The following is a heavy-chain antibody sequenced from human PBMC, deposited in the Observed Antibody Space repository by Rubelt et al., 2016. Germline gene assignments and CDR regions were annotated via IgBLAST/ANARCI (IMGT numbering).Heavy chain of an antibody. V-gene: IGHV3-21*01. Sequence: EVQLVESGGGLVKPGGSLRLSCAASGFTFSSYSMNWVRQAPGKGLEWVSSISSSSSYIYYADSVKGRFTISRDNAKNSRYLQMNSLRAEDTAVYYCAGVVPAAMQFDPWGQGTLVTVSS. CDR1: GFTFSSYS. D-gene: IGHD2-2*01. CDR2: ISSSSSYI. CDR3: AGVVPAAMQFDP. J-gene: IGHJ5*02.